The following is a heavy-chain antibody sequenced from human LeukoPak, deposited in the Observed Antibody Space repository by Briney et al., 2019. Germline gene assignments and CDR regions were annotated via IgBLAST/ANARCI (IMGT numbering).Heavy chain of an antibody. CDR1: GGSISSGGYY. CDR3: ARDSGYEYWYFDL. V-gene: IGHV4-31*03. Sequence: SQTLSLTCTVSGGSISSGGYYWSWIRQHPGKGLEWIGYIYYSGSTYYNPSLKSRVTILVDTSKNQFSLKLSSVTAADTAVYYCARDSGYEYWYFDLWGRGTLVTVSS. CDR2: IYYSGST. D-gene: IGHD5-12*01. J-gene: IGHJ2*01.